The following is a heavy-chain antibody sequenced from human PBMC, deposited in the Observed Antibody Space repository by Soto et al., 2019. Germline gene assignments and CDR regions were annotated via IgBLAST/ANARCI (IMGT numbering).Heavy chain of an antibody. J-gene: IGHJ5*02. V-gene: IGHV1-8*01. CDR3: ARGRFRRTWFDP. CDR2: MNPDSGNT. D-gene: IGHD3-16*01. CDR1: GYTFTNYD. Sequence: QVQLVQSGAVVKKPGASVKVSCKASGYTFTNYDIHWVRQATGQGLEWMGWMNPDSGNTGQSKQFQGRVTMTRDTSISTAYMEMSSLRSEDTAVYYCARGRFRRTWFDPWGQGTLVTVSS.